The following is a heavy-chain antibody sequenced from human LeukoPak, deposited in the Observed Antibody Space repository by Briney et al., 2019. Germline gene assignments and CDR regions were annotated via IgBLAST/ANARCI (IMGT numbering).Heavy chain of an antibody. CDR1: GYTFTGYY. CDR2: INPNSGDT. D-gene: IGHD2-2*01. CDR3: ARVRYCSSTSCYAYYFDY. V-gene: IGHV1-2*02. J-gene: IGHJ4*02. Sequence: ASVKVSCKASGYTFTGYYMHWVRQAPGQGLEWMGWINPNSGDTNYAQKFQGRVTMTRDTSISTAYMELSSLRSDDTAVYCCARVRYCSSTSCYAYYFDYWGQGTLVTVSS.